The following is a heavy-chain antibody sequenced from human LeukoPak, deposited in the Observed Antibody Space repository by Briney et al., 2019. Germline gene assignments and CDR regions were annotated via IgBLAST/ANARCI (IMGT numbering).Heavy chain of an antibody. CDR2: INPNSGGT. Sequence: EASVKVSCKASGYTFNGYYIHWVRQAPGQGLEWMGWINPNSGGTNYAQKFQGRVTMTRDTSISTAYMELSRLRPDDTAVFYCATSSGWKSNIDYWGQGTLVTVSS. V-gene: IGHV1-2*02. CDR3: ATSSGWKSNIDY. J-gene: IGHJ4*02. CDR1: GYTFNGYY. D-gene: IGHD6-19*01.